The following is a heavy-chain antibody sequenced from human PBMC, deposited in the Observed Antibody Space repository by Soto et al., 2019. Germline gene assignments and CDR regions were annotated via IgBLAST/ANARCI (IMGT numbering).Heavy chain of an antibody. CDR3: ASPPYCSGGSCYSP. V-gene: IGHV3-7*01. D-gene: IGHD2-15*01. CDR2: IKQDGSEK. J-gene: IGHJ5*02. CDR1: GFTFSSYW. Sequence: PGGSLRLSCAASGFTFSSYWMSWVRQALGKGLEWVANIKQDGSEKYYVDSVKGRFTISRDNAKNSLYLQMNSLRAEDTAVYYCASPPYCSGGSCYSPWGQGTLVTVSS.